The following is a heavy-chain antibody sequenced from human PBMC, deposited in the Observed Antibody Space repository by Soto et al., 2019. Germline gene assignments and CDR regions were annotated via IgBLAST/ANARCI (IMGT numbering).Heavy chain of an antibody. D-gene: IGHD2-8*01. CDR2: ISGSDGST. CDR1: GFTFSSYA. V-gene: IGHV3-23*01. J-gene: IGHJ5*02. Sequence: EVKLLESGGGLVQPGGSLRLSCATSGFTFSSYAMTWVRQAPGKGLEWVSVISGSDGSTYYADSVKGRFTISRDNSKSTLFRQMNSLRGEDTAVYYCARKAGLVSLYPPAFDPRGQGTLVTVSS. CDR3: ARKAGLVSLYPPAFDP.